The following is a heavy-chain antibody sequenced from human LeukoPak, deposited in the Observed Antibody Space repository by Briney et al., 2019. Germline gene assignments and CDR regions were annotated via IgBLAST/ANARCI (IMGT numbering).Heavy chain of an antibody. Sequence: PGGSLRLSCAASGFSFSTYAMSWVRQAPGKGLEWVSGVNGNGGSTSYADSVKGRFTIFRDNSKNTVYLQMNSLRVEDTAVYYCAKKEGGFDYWGQGALVTVSS. J-gene: IGHJ4*02. CDR2: VNGNGGST. D-gene: IGHD1-26*01. CDR3: AKKEGGFDY. CDR1: GFSFSTYA. V-gene: IGHV3-23*01.